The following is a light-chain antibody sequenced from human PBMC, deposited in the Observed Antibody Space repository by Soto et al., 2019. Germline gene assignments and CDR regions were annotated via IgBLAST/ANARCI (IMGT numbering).Light chain of an antibody. V-gene: IGKV1-39*01. CDR1: QSINKY. Sequence: DIQMTQSPSSLSASVGDRVTITCRASQSINKYLNWYQQKPGKAPKLLIYAASTLQSGVPSRFSGSGSGTDFTLTISCLQSEDFATYYCQQYYSYPPTFGQGTRLEIK. J-gene: IGKJ5*01. CDR3: QQYYSYPPT. CDR2: AAS.